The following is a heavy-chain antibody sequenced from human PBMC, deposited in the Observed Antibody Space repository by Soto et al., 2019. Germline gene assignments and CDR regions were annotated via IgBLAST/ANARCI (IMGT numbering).Heavy chain of an antibody. CDR2: AQPGYSDT. Sequence: PGESLKISCHASGYRFSSFWICWVRQMPGKGLEWMGIAQPGYSDTRYSPAFQGHVTISADESTNTAYLQWSSLRASDTAMYFCARHGYSSSWYPDHWGQGTLVTVS. V-gene: IGHV5-51*01. J-gene: IGHJ4*02. CDR1: GYRFSSFW. D-gene: IGHD6-13*01. CDR3: ARHGYSSSWYPDH.